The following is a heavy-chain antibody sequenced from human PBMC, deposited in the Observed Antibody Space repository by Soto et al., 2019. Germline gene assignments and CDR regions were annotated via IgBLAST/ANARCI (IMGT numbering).Heavy chain of an antibody. J-gene: IGHJ4*01. CDR3: ARVVSSNGWIFAY. CDR2: IKQDGSEK. CDR1: GFIFGNFW. D-gene: IGHD6-19*01. V-gene: IGHV3-7*01. Sequence: GGSLRLSCAASGFIFGNFWMSWVRQAPGKGLEWVANIKQDGSEKYYVDSVKGRFTLSRDNAKNSLHLQMNSLKAEDTAMYLCARVVSSNGWIFAYWGQGTLVTV.